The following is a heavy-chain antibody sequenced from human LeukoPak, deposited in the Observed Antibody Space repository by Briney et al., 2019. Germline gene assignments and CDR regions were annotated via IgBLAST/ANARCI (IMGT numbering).Heavy chain of an antibody. D-gene: IGHD3-9*01. CDR2: INPSGGST. Sequence: AASVKVSCKASGYTFISYYLHWVRQAPGQGLEWMGIINPSGGSTDYAQNLQGRVTMTRDTSTSTVYMELSSLRSEDTAVYYCARGNILTGYYYDAFDIWGQGTMITVSS. J-gene: IGHJ3*02. CDR1: GYTFISYY. V-gene: IGHV1-46*01. CDR3: ARGNILTGYYYDAFDI.